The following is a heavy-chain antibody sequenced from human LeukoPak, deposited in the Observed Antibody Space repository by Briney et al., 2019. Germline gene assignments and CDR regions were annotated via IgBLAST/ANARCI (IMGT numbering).Heavy chain of an antibody. CDR1: GFTFSIYS. V-gene: IGHV3-21*01. Sequence: GGSLRLSCAADGFTFSIYSMNWVRQAPGKGLEWVSSIGTSSSYIYYADSVKGRFTISRDNAKNSLYLQMNSLRAEDTAVYYCARDLHIVVVPAAGNGLDVWGQGTTVTVFS. J-gene: IGHJ6*02. D-gene: IGHD2-2*01. CDR3: ARDLHIVVVPAAGNGLDV. CDR2: IGTSSSYI.